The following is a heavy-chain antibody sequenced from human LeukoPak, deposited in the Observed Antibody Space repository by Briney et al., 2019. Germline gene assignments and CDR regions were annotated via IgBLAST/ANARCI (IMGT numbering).Heavy chain of an antibody. V-gene: IGHV3-74*03. CDR1: GFPFSSYW. CDR3: SRSQFDY. Sequence: GGSLRLFCEPSGFPFSSYWMLWVRQAPGKGLVWVSRISGDGTIKTYADFVRGRFTISRDNTKNILYLQMNSLKVEDTAIYFCSRSQFDYWGQGVLVTVSS. J-gene: IGHJ4*02. CDR2: ISGDGTIK.